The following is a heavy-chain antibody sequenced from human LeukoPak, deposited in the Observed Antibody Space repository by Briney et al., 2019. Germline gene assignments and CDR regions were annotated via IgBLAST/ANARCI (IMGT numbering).Heavy chain of an antibody. CDR1: GDSVSSNSGA. CDR2: TYYRSYWYY. D-gene: IGHD3-3*01. CDR3: ARVRFLEWLFFRHSHY. Sequence: SQTLSLTCAISGDSVSSNSGAWNWIRQSPSRGLEWLGRTYYRSYWYYDYAVAVRSRVTINPDTSKNQFSLKLSSVTAADTAVYYCARVRFLEWLFFRHSHYWGQGTLVTVSS. V-gene: IGHV6-1*01. J-gene: IGHJ4*02.